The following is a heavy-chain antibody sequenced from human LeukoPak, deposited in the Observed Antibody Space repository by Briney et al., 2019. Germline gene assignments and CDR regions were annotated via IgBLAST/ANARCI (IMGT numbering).Heavy chain of an antibody. CDR2: IYYSGST. D-gene: IGHD5-18*01. CDR3: ARGFRGYSYGTNWFDP. Sequence: SETLSLTCTVSGGSLSSSSYYWGWIRQPPGKGLEWIGRIYYSGSTYYNPSLKSRATISVDTSKNQFSLKLSSVTAADTAVYYFARGFRGYSYGTNWFDPWGQGTLVTVSS. J-gene: IGHJ5*02. CDR1: GGSLSSSSYY. V-gene: IGHV4-39*01.